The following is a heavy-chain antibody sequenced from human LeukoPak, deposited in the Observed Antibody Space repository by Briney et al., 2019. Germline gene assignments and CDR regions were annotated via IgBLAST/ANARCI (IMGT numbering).Heavy chain of an antibody. J-gene: IGHJ6*02. V-gene: IGHV3-23*01. Sequence: GGSLRLSCAASGFTFSSYAMSWVRQAPGKGLEWLSGISGSGHTTYYADSVRGRFTISRDNSKNTLYLQMNRLRAEDTAVYYCAKRPSTTRDYYYGMDVWGQGTTVTVSS. CDR1: GFTFSSYA. CDR2: ISGSGHTT. CDR3: AKRPSTTRDYYYGMDV. D-gene: IGHD1-14*01.